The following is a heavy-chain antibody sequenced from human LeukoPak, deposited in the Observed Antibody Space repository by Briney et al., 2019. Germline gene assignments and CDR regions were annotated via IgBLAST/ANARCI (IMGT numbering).Heavy chain of an antibody. J-gene: IGHJ4*02. CDR2: INTDGSVT. V-gene: IGHV3-74*01. CDR3: SRDLRGPRDY. Sequence: GGSLRLSCAASGFTFSSYWMHWVRQVPGKGLLWVSRINTDGSVTNYADSVKGRFTISRDNTKNTLYLQMDSLRGEDTAVYYCSRDLRGPRDYWGQGTLVSVSS. CDR1: GFTFSSYW. D-gene: IGHD3-10*01.